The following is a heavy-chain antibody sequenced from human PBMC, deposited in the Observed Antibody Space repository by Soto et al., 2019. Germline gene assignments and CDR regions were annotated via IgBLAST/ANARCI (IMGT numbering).Heavy chain of an antibody. V-gene: IGHV4-39*01. Sequence: SETLSLTCTVSGGSISSSSYYWGWIRQPPGKGLEWIGSIYYSGSTYYNPSLKSRVTISVDTSKSQFSLKLSSVTAADTAVYYCARRAPSSGWYWAFDYWGQGTLVTVSS. D-gene: IGHD6-19*01. CDR2: IYYSGST. CDR1: GGSISSSSYY. J-gene: IGHJ4*02. CDR3: ARRAPSSGWYWAFDY.